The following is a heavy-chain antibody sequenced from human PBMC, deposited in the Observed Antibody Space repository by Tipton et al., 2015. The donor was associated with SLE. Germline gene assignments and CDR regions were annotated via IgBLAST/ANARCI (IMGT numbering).Heavy chain of an antibody. J-gene: IGHJ4*02. D-gene: IGHD6-13*01. CDR1: GGSIIRGHYS. CDR2: IHTSGNT. Sequence: TLSLTCTVSGGSIIRGHYSWSWIRQPAGKGLEWIGRIHTSGNTDYNPSLKSRVTISVDTSKNQFSLRLSSVTAADTAVYYCARHADSSFVFSSRIDYWGQGTLVTVSS. V-gene: IGHV4-61*02. CDR3: ARHADSSFVFSSRIDY.